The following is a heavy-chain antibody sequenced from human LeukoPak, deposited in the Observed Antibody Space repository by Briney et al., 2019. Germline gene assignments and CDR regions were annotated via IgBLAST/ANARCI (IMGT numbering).Heavy chain of an antibody. Sequence: PSQTLSLTCSVSGGSISSGGYYWSWIPRHPGTGLEWSGYIYYSGSTCYNPSLKHRVIISVDTSKNQYSLKLSSVTAADTAVYYCARALISAWFDPWVQGTLVSVSS. CDR1: GGSISSGGYY. CDR3: ARALISAWFDP. CDR2: IYYSGST. J-gene: IGHJ5*02. V-gene: IGHV4-31*03. D-gene: IGHD3-16*02.